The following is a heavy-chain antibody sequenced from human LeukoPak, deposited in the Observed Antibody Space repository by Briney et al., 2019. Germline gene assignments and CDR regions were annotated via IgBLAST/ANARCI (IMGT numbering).Heavy chain of an antibody. Sequence: SETLSLTCAVYGGSFSGYYWSWIRQPPGKGLEWIGEINHSGSTNYNPSLKSRVTISVDTSKNQFSLKLSSVTAADTAVYYCAREKGGIAAAGTSGFDPWGQGTLVTVPS. CDR2: INHSGST. CDR1: GGSFSGYY. V-gene: IGHV4-34*01. D-gene: IGHD6-13*01. CDR3: AREKGGIAAAGTSGFDP. J-gene: IGHJ5*02.